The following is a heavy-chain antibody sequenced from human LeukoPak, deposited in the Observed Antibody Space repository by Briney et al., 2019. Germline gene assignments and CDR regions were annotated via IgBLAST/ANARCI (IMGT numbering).Heavy chain of an antibody. CDR1: GFTFSNYG. CDR2: ISSSSSYI. CDR3: ARDLLADYYYGMDV. V-gene: IGHV3-21*01. Sequence: GGSLRLSCVASGFTFSNYGMHWVRQAPGKGLEWVSSISSSSSYIYYADSVKGQFTISRDNAKNSLYLQMNSLRAEDTAVYYCARDLLADYYYGMDVWGQGTTVTVSS. D-gene: IGHD6-19*01. J-gene: IGHJ6*02.